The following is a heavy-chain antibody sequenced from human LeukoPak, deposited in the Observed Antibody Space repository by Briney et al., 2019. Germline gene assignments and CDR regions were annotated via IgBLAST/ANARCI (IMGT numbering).Heavy chain of an antibody. V-gene: IGHV1-18*01. D-gene: IGHD4-11*01. CDR2: VNAYNGNT. CDR1: GYSFTSYG. Sequence: ASEKVSCKASGYSFTSYGISWVRQAPGQGLEWVGWVNAYNGNTNYAQKLQGRVTMTTDASPSTAYMELRSLRSDDTAVYYCARVWGYSNYAAIGLERFDPWGQGTLVTVYS. J-gene: IGHJ5*02. CDR3: ARVWGYSNYAAIGLERFDP.